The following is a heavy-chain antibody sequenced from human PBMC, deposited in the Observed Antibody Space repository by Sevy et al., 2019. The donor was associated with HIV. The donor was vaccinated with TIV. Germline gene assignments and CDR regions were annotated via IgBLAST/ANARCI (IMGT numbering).Heavy chain of an antibody. CDR3: AKRGDYCGSYFDH. V-gene: IGHV3-23*01. Sequence: EGSLRLSCAASGITLSSSSMTWVRQAPGKGLEWVSSITPNGGYTYYADSVKGRFAISLDNSQSTLYLLMNSLRVEDTAVYYCAKRGDYCGSYFDHWGRGALVTVSS. D-gene: IGHD4-17*01. CDR2: ITPNGGYT. CDR1: GITLSSSS. J-gene: IGHJ4*02.